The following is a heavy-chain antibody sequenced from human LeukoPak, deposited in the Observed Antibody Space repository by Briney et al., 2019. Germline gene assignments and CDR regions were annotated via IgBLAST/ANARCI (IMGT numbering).Heavy chain of an antibody. CDR2: IWYDGSNK. V-gene: IGHV3-33*08. Sequence: GGSLRLSCAASGFTFSSYGMHWVRQAPGKGLEWVAVIWYDGSNKYYVDSVKGRFTISRDNSKNTLYLQMNSLRAEDTAVYYCATYTTVTTPELAFDIWGQGTMVTVSS. CDR3: ATYTTVTTPELAFDI. CDR1: GFTFSSYG. J-gene: IGHJ3*02. D-gene: IGHD4-17*01.